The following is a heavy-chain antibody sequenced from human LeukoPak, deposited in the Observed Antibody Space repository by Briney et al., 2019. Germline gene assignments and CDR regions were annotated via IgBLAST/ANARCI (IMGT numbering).Heavy chain of an antibody. CDR1: GFTFSSYA. V-gene: IGHV3-23*01. CDR2: ISGSGGST. CDR3: AKDSLMVRGVRDY. J-gene: IGHJ4*02. D-gene: IGHD3-10*01. Sequence: GGSLRLTCAASGFTFSSYAMSWVRQAPGKELEWVSAISGSGGSTYYADSVKGRFTISRDNSKNTLYLQMNSLRAEDTAVYYCAKDSLMVRGVRDYWGQGTLVTVSS.